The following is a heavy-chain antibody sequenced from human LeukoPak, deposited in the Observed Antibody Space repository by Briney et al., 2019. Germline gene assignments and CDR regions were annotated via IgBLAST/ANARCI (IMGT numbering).Heavy chain of an antibody. D-gene: IGHD3-22*01. V-gene: IGHV1-69*05. Sequence: SVKVSCKASGGTFSSYAISWVRQAPGQGLEWMGGIIPIFGTANYAQKFQGRVTITTDESTSTPYMELSSLRSEDTAVYYCASPHSYEYYFDYWGQGTLVTVSS. CDR2: IIPIFGTA. CDR3: ASPHSYEYYFDY. J-gene: IGHJ4*02. CDR1: GGTFSSYA.